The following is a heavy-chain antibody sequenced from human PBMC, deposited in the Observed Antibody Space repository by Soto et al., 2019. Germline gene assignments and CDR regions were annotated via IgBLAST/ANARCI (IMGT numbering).Heavy chain of an antibody. Sequence: LILSCAASGFTFSSYAMNWVRQAPGKGLEWVSSVSANGRNTYYADSVKGRFTVSRDKSKNALFLQLDSLRVEDTAIYYCAKDLSSLGWLALGAPFDSWGPGTMVTVYS. D-gene: IGHD3-22*01. V-gene: IGHV3-23*01. CDR1: GFTFSSYA. J-gene: IGHJ4*02. CDR2: VSANGRNT. CDR3: AKDLSSLGWLALGAPFDS.